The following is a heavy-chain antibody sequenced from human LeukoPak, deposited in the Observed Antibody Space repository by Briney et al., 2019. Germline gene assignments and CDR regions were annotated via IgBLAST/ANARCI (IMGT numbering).Heavy chain of an antibody. V-gene: IGHV3-48*01. CDR2: ISSSSSTI. CDR1: GFTFSSYS. CDR3: ARGQQWLVDY. Sequence: GGSLRLSCAASGFTFSSYSKNWVRQAPGKGLEWISYISSSSSTIYYADSVKGRFTISRDNAKNSLYLQMNSLRAEDTAVYYCARGQQWLVDYWGQGTLVTVSS. J-gene: IGHJ4*02. D-gene: IGHD6-19*01.